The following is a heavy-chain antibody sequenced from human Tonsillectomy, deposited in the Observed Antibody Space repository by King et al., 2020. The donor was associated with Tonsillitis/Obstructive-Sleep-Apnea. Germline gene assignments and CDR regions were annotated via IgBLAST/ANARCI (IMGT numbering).Heavy chain of an antibody. D-gene: IGHD1-7*01. V-gene: IGHV4-61*01. CDR3: AREDNWNSPDAFDI. Sequence: QLQESGPGLVKPSETLSLTCTVSGGSGSSGSYYWSWIRQPPGKGLEWNGYFYYSGSTNYNPSLKSRVTISVDTSKNQFSLKLSSVTAADTAVYYCAREDNWNSPDAFDIWGQGTMVTVSS. CDR2: FYYSGST. CDR1: GGSGSSGSYY. J-gene: IGHJ3*02.